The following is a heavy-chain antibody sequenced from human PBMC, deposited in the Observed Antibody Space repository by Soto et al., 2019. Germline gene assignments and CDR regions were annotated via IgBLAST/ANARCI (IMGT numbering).Heavy chain of an antibody. CDR1: GGSFSGYY. J-gene: IGHJ3*02. V-gene: IGHV4-34*01. Sequence: SETLSLTCAVYGGSFSGYYWSWIRQPPGKGLEWIGEINHSGSTNYNPSLKSRVTISVDTSKNQFSLKLSSVTAADTAVYYCASVGLQLSSSWVPGAFDIWGQGTMVTVSS. CDR2: INHSGST. CDR3: ASVGLQLSSSWVPGAFDI. D-gene: IGHD6-13*01.